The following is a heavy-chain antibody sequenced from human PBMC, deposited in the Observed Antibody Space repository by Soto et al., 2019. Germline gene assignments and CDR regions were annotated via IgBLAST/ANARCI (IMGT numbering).Heavy chain of an antibody. Sequence: QITLKESGPTLVKPTQTLTLTCTFSGFSLSSTRMAVGWIRQPPGKALEWLALIYWDDDKRYSPFLKSRLTIPKDTSKNQGVLTMSNMVPVDTAIDYCAQIVVACVGYYFDYWGQGTLVTVAS. J-gene: IGHJ4*02. CDR3: AQIVVACVGYYFDY. D-gene: IGHD5-12*01. CDR1: GFSLSSTRMA. CDR2: IYWDDDK. V-gene: IGHV2-5*02.